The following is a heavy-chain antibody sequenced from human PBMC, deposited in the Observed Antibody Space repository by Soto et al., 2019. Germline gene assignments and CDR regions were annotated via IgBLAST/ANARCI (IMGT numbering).Heavy chain of an antibody. V-gene: IGHV4-4*07. J-gene: IGHJ5*02. Sequence: PXETLPLPCTVGGGSIGNYCRSWIRQSAEKRREWIRRVSSPGSSYYNPSLKSRVTISVDTSKNQVSLNLTSVTAADTAVYYCARGVPAAGTDWFDTWGQGTLVTVS. CDR2: VSSPGSS. D-gene: IGHD6-13*01. CDR3: ARGVPAAGTDWFDT. CDR1: GGSIGNYC.